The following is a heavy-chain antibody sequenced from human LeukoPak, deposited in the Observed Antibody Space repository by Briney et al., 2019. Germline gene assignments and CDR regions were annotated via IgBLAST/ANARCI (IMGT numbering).Heavy chain of an antibody. CDR1: GFTFNSYA. CDR3: ARASDRMYDEFWEGYFSSFDF. D-gene: IGHD3-3*01. V-gene: IGHV3-30-3*01. CDR2: MAHDGSNI. Sequence: GRSLRLSCAASGFTFNSYAMHWVRQGPGKGLEWVAVMAHDGSNIYYAGSVQGRFTISRDDSKDTLHLQMNSLRLEDTAVYCCARASDRMYDEFWEGYFSSFDFWGQGTLVTVSS. J-gene: IGHJ4*02.